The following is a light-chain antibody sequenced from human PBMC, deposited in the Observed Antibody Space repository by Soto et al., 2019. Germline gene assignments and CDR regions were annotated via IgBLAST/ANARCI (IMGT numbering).Light chain of an antibody. CDR3: CSYTDGSSLL. CDR2: EGN. J-gene: IGLJ3*02. Sequence: QSALTQPASVSESPGQSISISCGGGRNDIGTYNLVSWYQQHPGKAPKLIIYEGNKRPSGVSNRFSGSRSGNTASLTISGLQAEDEADYYCCSYTDGSSLLFGGGTKAHRP. V-gene: IGLV2-23*01. CDR1: RNDIGTYNL.